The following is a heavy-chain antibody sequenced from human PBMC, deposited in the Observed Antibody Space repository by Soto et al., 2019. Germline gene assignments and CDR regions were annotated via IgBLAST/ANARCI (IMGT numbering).Heavy chain of an antibody. CDR1: GFSVSSKY. Sequence: EVQLAESGGDLVQPGGSLRLSCAASGFSVSSKYMSWVRQAPGKGLEWVSLIQSGGTTYYAGSVKGRFTISRDYSENTLFLQMNSLRVEDTAVYYCTRDDVHFNGDRYYGVPMDVWDKGTTVTVSA. CDR3: TRDDVHFNGDRYYGVPMDV. CDR2: IQSGGTT. J-gene: IGHJ6*04. V-gene: IGHV3-66*01. D-gene: IGHD2-8*01.